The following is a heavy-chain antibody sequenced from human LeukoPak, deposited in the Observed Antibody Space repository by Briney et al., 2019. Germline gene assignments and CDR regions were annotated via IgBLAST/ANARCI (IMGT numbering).Heavy chain of an antibody. CDR2: ISGSGGST. J-gene: IGHJ3*02. Sequence: SGGSLRLSCAASGFTFSSYAMSWVRQAPGKGLEWVSAISGSGGSTYYADSVKGRFTISRDNSKNTLYLQMNSLRAEDTAVYCCAKGDGDYKWLDAFDIWGQGTMVTVSS. CDR1: GFTFSSYA. D-gene: IGHD4-17*01. CDR3: AKGDGDYKWLDAFDI. V-gene: IGHV3-23*01.